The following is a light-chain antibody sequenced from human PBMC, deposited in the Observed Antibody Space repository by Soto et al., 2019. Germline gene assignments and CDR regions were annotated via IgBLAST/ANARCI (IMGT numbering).Light chain of an antibody. V-gene: IGKV3-11*01. CDR3: QQRSNWWT. CDR2: DAS. Sequence: IVLTQSPATLSVSPGERATLSCRASQSVSSNLAWYQQKPGQAPRLLISDASTRATGIPARFSGSGSGTDFTLTISSLEPEDFAVYYCQQRSNWWTFGQGTKVDIK. J-gene: IGKJ1*01. CDR1: QSVSSN.